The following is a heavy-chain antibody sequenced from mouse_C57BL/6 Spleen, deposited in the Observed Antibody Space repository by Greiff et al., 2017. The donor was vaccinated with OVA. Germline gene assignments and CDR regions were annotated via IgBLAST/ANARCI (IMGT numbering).Heavy chain of an antibody. CDR3: ARGITRRFYAMDY. Sequence: VQLQQPGAELVRPGSSVKLSCKASGYTFTSYWMHWVKQRPIQGLEWIGNIDPSDSATHYNQKFKDKATLTVDKSSSTAYMQLSSLTSEDSAVYYGARGITRRFYAMDYWGQGTSVTVSS. J-gene: IGHJ4*01. D-gene: IGHD2-4*01. CDR1: GYTFTSYW. CDR2: IDPSDSAT. V-gene: IGHV1-52*01.